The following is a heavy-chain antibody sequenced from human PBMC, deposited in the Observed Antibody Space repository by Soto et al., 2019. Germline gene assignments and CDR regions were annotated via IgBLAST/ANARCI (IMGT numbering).Heavy chain of an antibody. V-gene: IGHV1-18*01. J-gene: IGHJ4*02. CDR3: ALQRVAVAGTPLDY. CDR2: ISAYNGNT. Sequence: ASVKVSCKASGYTFTSYGISWVRQAPGQGLEWMGWISAYNGNTNYAQKLQGRVTMTTDTSTSTAYMKLRSLRSDDTAVYYCALQRVAVAGTPLDYWGQGTLVTVSS. CDR1: GYTFTSYG. D-gene: IGHD6-19*01.